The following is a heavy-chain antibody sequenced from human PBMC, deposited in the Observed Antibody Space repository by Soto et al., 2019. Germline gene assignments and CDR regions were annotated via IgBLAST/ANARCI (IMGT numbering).Heavy chain of an antibody. V-gene: IGHV1-58*01. D-gene: IGHD3-9*01. CDR1: GFTFTSSA. J-gene: IGHJ4*02. Sequence: SVKVACKASGFTFTSSAVQWVRQARGQRLEWIGWIVVGSGNTNYAQKFQERVTITRDMSTSTAYMELSSLRSEDTAVYYCAAAPIYDILTVALDYWGQRTLVTVSS. CDR3: AAAPIYDILTVALDY. CDR2: IVVGSGNT.